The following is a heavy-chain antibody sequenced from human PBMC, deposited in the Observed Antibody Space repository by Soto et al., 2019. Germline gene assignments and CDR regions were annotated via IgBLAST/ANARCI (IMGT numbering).Heavy chain of an antibody. Sequence: GSLRLSCAASGFTFSSYSMNWVRQAPGKGLEWIGSIYYSGSTYYNPSLKSRVTISVDTSKNQFSLKLSSVTAADTAVYYCARAVLGIDYWGQGTLVTVSS. CDR1: GFTFSSYS. CDR3: ARAVLGIDY. V-gene: IGHV4-39*07. D-gene: IGHD3-10*01. CDR2: IYYSGST. J-gene: IGHJ4*02.